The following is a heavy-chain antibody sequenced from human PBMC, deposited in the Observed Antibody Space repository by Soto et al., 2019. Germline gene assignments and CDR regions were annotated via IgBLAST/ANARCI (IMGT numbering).Heavy chain of an antibody. CDR3: ARTTYYHDSSGYYVPLHYFDY. Sequence: PSETLSLTCAVSGGSISSGGYSWSWIRQPPGKGLEWIGYIYHSGSTYYNPSLKSRVTISVDRSKNQFSLKLSSVTAADTAVYYCARTTYYHDSSGYYVPLHYFDYWGQGTLVTVSS. V-gene: IGHV4-30-2*01. CDR1: GGSISSGGYS. CDR2: IYHSGST. J-gene: IGHJ4*02. D-gene: IGHD3-22*01.